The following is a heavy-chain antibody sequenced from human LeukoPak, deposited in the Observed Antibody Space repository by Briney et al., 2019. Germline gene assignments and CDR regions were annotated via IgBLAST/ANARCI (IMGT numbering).Heavy chain of an antibody. CDR1: GFTFSGSA. J-gene: IGHJ4*02. CDR3: TGNYYGSGSYADFDY. Sequence: GGSLRLSCAASGFTFSGSALHWVRQASGKGLEWVGRIRSTANGYATAYAASVKGRFTISRDDSKNTAYLQMDSLKTEDTAVYCCTGNYYGSGSYADFDYWGQGTLVTVSS. V-gene: IGHV3-73*01. CDR2: IRSTANGYAT. D-gene: IGHD3-10*01.